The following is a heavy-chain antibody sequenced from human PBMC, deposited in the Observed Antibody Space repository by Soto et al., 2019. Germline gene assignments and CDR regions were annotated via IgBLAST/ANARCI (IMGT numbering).Heavy chain of an antibody. CDR2: IIPISVTS. J-gene: IGHJ4*02. V-gene: IGHV1-69*06. D-gene: IGHD5-18*01. CDR1: GGSFSNYA. CDR3: ARVIRGYSFGPYDY. Sequence: QVHLVQSGAEAKTPGSSVKVSCKASGGSFSNYALNWVRQAPGQGLEWMGGIIPISVTSSYAQKFQGRVTITADTSASTAYVELRSLRSEDSAVYYCARVIRGYSFGPYDYWGQGTLVTVSS.